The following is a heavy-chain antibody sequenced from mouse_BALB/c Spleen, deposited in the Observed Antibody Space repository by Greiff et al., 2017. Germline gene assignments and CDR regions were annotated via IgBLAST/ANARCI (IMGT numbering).Heavy chain of an antibody. J-gene: IGHJ4*01. Sequence: VKLEESGAGLVKPGGSLKLSCAASGFAFSSYWMCWVRQAPGQGLEWIGEINPSSSTINYTPSLKDKNIISRDKAKNTLYLQMSKVRSEDTALYYFARHYYSSSCVGYYAMDYWGQGTSVTVSS. D-gene: IGHD1-1*01. CDR1: GFAFSSYW. CDR3: ARHYYSSSCVGYYAMDY. CDR2: INPSSSTI. V-gene: IGHV4-1*02.